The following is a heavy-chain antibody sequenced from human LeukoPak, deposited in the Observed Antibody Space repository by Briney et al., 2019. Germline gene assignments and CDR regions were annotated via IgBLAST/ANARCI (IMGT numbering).Heavy chain of an antibody. CDR2: IIPIFGTA. Sequence: ASVKVSCKASGGTFSSYAISWVRQAPGQGLEWMGGIIPIFGTANYAQKFQGRVTITADESTGTAYMELSSLRSEDTAVYYCARVSQYYYDSSGLYYYYGMDVWGQGTTVTVSS. CDR1: GGTFSSYA. J-gene: IGHJ6*02. D-gene: IGHD3-22*01. V-gene: IGHV1-69*13. CDR3: ARVSQYYYDSSGLYYYYGMDV.